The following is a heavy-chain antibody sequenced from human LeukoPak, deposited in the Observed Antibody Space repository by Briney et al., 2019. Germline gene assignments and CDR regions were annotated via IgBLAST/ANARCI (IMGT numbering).Heavy chain of an antibody. CDR1: GYTFTSYY. D-gene: IGHD6-19*01. CDR3: AREREAWLVRGWFDP. Sequence: ASVNVSFKASGYTFTSYYMHWVRQAPGQGLEWMGVINPSGGSTSYAQKFQGRVTMTRDTSTSTVYMELSSLRSEDTAVYYCAREREAWLVRGWFDPWGQGTLVTVSS. J-gene: IGHJ5*02. V-gene: IGHV1-46*03. CDR2: INPSGGST.